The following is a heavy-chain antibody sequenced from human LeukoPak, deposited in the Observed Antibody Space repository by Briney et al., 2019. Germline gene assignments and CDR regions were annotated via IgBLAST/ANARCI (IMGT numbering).Heavy chain of an antibody. CDR2: IYTSGST. D-gene: IGHD2-2*02. J-gene: IGHJ3*02. V-gene: IGHV4-4*09. CDR1: GGSISSYY. CDR3: ARHVAEYQLLYAGAFDI. Sequence: SETLSLTCTVSGGSISSYYWGWIRQPPGKGLEWIGYIYTSGSTNYNPSLKSRVTISVDTSKNQFSLKLSSVTAADTAVYYCARHVAEYQLLYAGAFDIWGQGTMVTVSS.